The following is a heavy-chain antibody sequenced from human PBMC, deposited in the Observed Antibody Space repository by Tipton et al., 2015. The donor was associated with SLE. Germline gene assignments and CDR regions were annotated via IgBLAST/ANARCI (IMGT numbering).Heavy chain of an antibody. V-gene: IGHV3-30*02. J-gene: IGHJ6*02. CDR2: INYDGSNK. D-gene: IGHD3-22*01. Sequence: SLRLSCAASGFTFSICGMHWVRQAPGKGLEWVAFINYDGSNKYYADSVKGRFTISRDNSKNTLYLQMKSLRAEDTAVYYCAKDRQVQWLYMSTYYYGMDVWGQGTTVTVSS. CDR1: GFTFSICG. CDR3: AKDRQVQWLYMSTYYYGMDV.